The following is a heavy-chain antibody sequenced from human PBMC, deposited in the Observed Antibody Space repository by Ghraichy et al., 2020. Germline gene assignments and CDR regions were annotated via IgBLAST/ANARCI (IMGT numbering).Heavy chain of an antibody. V-gene: IGHV3-43*01. CDR3: AKGYQPLGSVDY. Sequence: GGSLRLSCAASGFTFDDYTMHWVRQAPGKGLEWVSLISWDGGSTYYADSVKGRFTISRDNSKNSLYLQMNSLRTEDTALYYCAKGYQPLGSVDYWGQGTLVTVSS. CDR1: GFTFDDYT. J-gene: IGHJ4*02. CDR2: ISWDGGST. D-gene: IGHD2-2*01.